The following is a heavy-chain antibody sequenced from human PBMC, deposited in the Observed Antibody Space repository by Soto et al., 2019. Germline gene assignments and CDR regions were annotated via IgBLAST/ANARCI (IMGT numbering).Heavy chain of an antibody. V-gene: IGHV3-23*01. J-gene: IGHJ6*03. CDR3: AKNVGYCSSTSCWEDYYYMDV. D-gene: IGHD2-2*01. CDR2: ISGSGGST. Sequence: GGSLRLSCAASGFTFSSYAMSWVRQAPGKGLEWVSAISGSGGSTYYADSVKGRFTISRNNSRNTLYLQMNSLRAEDTAVYYCAKNVGYCSSTSCWEDYYYMDVWGKGTTVTVSS. CDR1: GFTFSSYA.